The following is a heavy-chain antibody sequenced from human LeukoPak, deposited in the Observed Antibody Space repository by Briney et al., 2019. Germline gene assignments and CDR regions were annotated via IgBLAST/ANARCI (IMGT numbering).Heavy chain of an antibody. J-gene: IGHJ4*02. CDR2: MNPNSVRT. V-gene: IGHV1-8*01. CDR1: GYTFTSYD. CDR3: ARGRYRSDY. D-gene: IGHD1-26*01. Sequence: ASVKVSCKTSGYTFTSYDINWVRQATGQGLEWMGWMNPNSVRTGLAQKFQGRVTMTRNTSINTGYMELTSLRSEDTAVYYCARGRYRSDYWGQGTLVTVSS.